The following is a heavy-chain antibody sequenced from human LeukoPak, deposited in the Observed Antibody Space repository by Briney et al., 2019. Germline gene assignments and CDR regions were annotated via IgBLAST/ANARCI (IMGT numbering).Heavy chain of an antibody. J-gene: IGHJ3*02. CDR3: PRGVGFHAFDI. D-gene: IGHD3-10*01. V-gene: IGHV3-21*01. Sequence: PGGSLRLSCADSGYTSSSYWMNRVRQAPGKGPEWVSSISSSSSYIYYADSVKGRFTISRDNAKNSLYLQMNSLRAEDTAVYHCPRGVGFHAFDIWGQGTMVTVSS. CDR1: GYTSSSYW. CDR2: ISSSSSYI.